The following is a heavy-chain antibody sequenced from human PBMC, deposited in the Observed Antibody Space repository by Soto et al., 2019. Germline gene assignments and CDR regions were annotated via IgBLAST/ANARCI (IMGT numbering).Heavy chain of an antibody. V-gene: IGHV3-23*01. D-gene: IGHD3-10*01. CDR1: GFTFSSYA. CDR2: ISGSGGST. Sequence: EVQLLESGGGLVQPGGSLRLSCAASGFTFSSYAMSWVRQAPGKGLEWVSAISGSGGSTYYADSVKGRFTTSRDNAKNSLYLQMNSLRDEDTALYYCAREGPVPPYYFYDYWGQGTLVTVSS. CDR3: AREGPVPPYYFYDY. J-gene: IGHJ4*02.